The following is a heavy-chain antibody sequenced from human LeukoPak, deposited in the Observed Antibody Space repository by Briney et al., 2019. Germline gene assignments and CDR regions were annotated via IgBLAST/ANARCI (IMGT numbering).Heavy chain of an antibody. V-gene: IGHV3-23*01. Sequence: GGSLRLSCAASGFTFETYGMSWVRQTPGKGLEWVSTVSASGGSTYYADSVKGRFTISRDNSKTTLYLQMNSLRAEDTAVYYCARDRGIAVAGTPSDAFDIWGQGTMVTVSS. D-gene: IGHD6-19*01. CDR1: GFTFETYG. J-gene: IGHJ3*02. CDR2: VSASGGST. CDR3: ARDRGIAVAGTPSDAFDI.